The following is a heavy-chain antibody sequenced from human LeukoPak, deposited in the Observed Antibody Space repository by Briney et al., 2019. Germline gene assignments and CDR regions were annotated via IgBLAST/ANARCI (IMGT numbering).Heavy chain of an antibody. CDR3: ARQIYGDLYYFDY. J-gene: IGHJ4*02. Sequence: SQTLSLTCTVSGGSISSGDYYWSWIRQPPGKGLEWIGYIYYSGSSYYIPSLKSRVTMSVDTSKNQFSLRLSSVTAADTAVYYCARQIYGDLYYFDYWGQGTLVTVSS. D-gene: IGHD4-17*01. CDR2: IYYSGSS. CDR1: GGSISSGDYY. V-gene: IGHV4-30-4*01.